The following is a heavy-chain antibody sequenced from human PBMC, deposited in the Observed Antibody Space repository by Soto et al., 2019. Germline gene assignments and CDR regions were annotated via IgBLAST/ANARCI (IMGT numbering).Heavy chain of an antibody. CDR3: AKGLSSITYCMDV. Sequence: GGSLRLSCAASGFTFSSYAMTWVRQAPGKGLEWVSGISGSSGSTYYAGSVKGRFTISRDNSKNTLYLQMNSLRAEDTAVYYCAKGLSSITYCMDVWGKGTTVTVSS. J-gene: IGHJ6*03. CDR1: GFTFSSYA. V-gene: IGHV3-23*01. CDR2: ISGSSGST. D-gene: IGHD3-10*01.